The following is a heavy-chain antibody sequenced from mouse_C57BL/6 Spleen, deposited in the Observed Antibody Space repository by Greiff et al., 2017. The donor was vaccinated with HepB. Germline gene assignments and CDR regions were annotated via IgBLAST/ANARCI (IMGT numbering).Heavy chain of an antibody. CDR2: IDPSDSYT. D-gene: IGHD1-1*01. J-gene: IGHJ3*01. V-gene: IGHV1-69*01. CDR1: GYTFTSYW. Sequence: VQLQQPGAELVMPGASVKLSCKASGYTFTSYWMHWVKQRPGQGLEWIGEIDPSDSYTNYNQKFKGKSTLTVDKSSSTAYMQLSSLTSEDSAVYYCARWGYGSSPAYWGQGTLVTVSA. CDR3: ARWGYGSSPAY.